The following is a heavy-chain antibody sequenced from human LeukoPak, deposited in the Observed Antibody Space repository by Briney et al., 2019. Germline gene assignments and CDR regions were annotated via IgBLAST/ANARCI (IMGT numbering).Heavy chain of an antibody. CDR2: ISSSSSYI. Sequence: GGSLRLSCAASGFTFSSYSMNWVRQAPGKGLEWVSSISSSSSYIYYADSVKGRFTISRDNAKNSLYLQMNSLRVEDTAVYYCARWSEDSSSWYPRAIDYWGQGTLVTVSS. CDR3: ARWSEDSSSWYPRAIDY. D-gene: IGHD6-13*01. V-gene: IGHV3-21*01. J-gene: IGHJ4*02. CDR1: GFTFSSYS.